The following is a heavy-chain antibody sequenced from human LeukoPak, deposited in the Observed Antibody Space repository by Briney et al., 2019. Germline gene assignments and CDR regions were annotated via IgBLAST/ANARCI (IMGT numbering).Heavy chain of an antibody. J-gene: IGHJ5*02. Sequence: SETLSLTCTVSGGSISSYYWSWIRQPPGKGLEWIGYIYYSGSTNYNPSLKSRVTISVDTSKNQFSLKLSSVTAADTAVYYCARLRFWSGYYPDWFDPWGQGTLVTVSS. D-gene: IGHD3-3*01. V-gene: IGHV4-59*01. CDR1: GGSISSYY. CDR2: IYYSGST. CDR3: ARLRFWSGYYPDWFDP.